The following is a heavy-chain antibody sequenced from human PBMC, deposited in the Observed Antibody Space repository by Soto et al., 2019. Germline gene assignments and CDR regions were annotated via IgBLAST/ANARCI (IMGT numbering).Heavy chain of an antibody. D-gene: IGHD1-26*01. CDR3: ARLSGHVGATVMDY. J-gene: IGHJ4*02. V-gene: IGHV4-4*02. CDR1: GVSISSGNW. CDR2: IFHDGTA. Sequence: NPSETLSLTCAVSGVSISSGNWWTWVRQTPQRGLEYIGEIFHDGTANYYPSFERRVAISVDTSKNQFSLKLTSVTASDTAMYYCARLSGHVGATVMDYWGQGTLVTVSS.